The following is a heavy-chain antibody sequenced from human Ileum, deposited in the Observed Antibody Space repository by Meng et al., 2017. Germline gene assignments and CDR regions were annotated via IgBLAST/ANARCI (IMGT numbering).Heavy chain of an antibody. CDR1: GFTFSSYW. CDR2: INPHGTYT. CDR3: ARDLNYGSSDY. J-gene: IGHJ4*02. V-gene: IGHV3-74*01. D-gene: IGHD3-10*01. Sequence: GGPLRLSCAASGFTFSSYWMHWVRQAPGKGLVWVSLINPHGTYTNYADSVKGRFTISRDNAKNTLYLQMNSLRDEDTAVYYCARDLNYGSSDYWGQGTLVTVSS.